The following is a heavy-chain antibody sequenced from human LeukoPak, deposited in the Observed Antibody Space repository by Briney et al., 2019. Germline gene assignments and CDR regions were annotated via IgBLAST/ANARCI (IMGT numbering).Heavy chain of an antibody. CDR2: VYYSGST. Sequence: SSETLSLTCTVSGGSVSSSSYYWGWIRQPPGKGLEWIGSVYYSGSTYYNPSLKSRVTISVDTSKNQFSLKLSSVTAADTAVYYCARDKTSYYYYYYYMDVWGKGTTVTVSS. CDR1: GGSVSSSSYY. D-gene: IGHD2-2*01. J-gene: IGHJ6*03. CDR3: ARDKTSYYYYYYYMDV. V-gene: IGHV4-39*02.